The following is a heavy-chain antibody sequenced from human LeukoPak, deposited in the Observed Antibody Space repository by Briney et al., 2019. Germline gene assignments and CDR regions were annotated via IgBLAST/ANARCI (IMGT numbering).Heavy chain of an antibody. CDR1: GFTFGDYA. J-gene: IGHJ5*02. V-gene: IGHV3-49*03. CDR2: IRSKAYGGTT. CDR3: TRKGAITMVRGVIITTNWFDP. Sequence: GGSLRLSCTASGFTFGDYAMSWFRQAPGKGLEWVGFIRSKAYGGTTEYAASVKGRFTISRDDSKSIAYLQMNSLKTEDTAVYYCTRKGAITMVRGVIITTNWFDPWGQGTLVTVSS. D-gene: IGHD3-10*01.